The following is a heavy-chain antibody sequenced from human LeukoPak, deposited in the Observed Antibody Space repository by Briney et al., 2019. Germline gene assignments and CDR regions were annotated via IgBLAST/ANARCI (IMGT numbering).Heavy chain of an antibody. J-gene: IGHJ6*03. CDR3: ARAGGGPYYYYMDV. CDR1: GGSISSYY. Sequence: PSETLSLTCTVSGGSISSYYWSWIRQPPGKGLEWLGYIYYSGSTNYNPSLKSRVTISVDTSKNQFSLKLSSVTAADTAVYYCARAGGGPYYYYMDVWGKGTTVTVSS. V-gene: IGHV4-59*01. D-gene: IGHD3-10*01. CDR2: IYYSGST.